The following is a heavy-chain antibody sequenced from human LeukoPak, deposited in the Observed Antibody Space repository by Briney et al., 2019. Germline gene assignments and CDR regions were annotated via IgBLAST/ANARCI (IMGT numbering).Heavy chain of an antibody. CDR2: ISGSTNYI. CDR1: GFTFSDYS. D-gene: IGHD1-1*01. CDR3: ARELDPLDS. J-gene: IGHJ4*02. V-gene: IGHV3-21*01. Sequence: PGGSLRLSCAASGFTFSDYSMNWVRQAPWKGLEWVSSISGSTNYINYADSVKGRFTISRDNARNSLYLQMNGLRADDTAVYYCARELDPLDSWGQGTLVTVSS.